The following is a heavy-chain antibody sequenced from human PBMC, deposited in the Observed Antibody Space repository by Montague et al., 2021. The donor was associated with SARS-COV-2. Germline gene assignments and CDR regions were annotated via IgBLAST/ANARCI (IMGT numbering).Heavy chain of an antibody. CDR1: GFTVNSSY. CDR3: ASAPPHPRTSYGTHFDY. Sequence: SLRLSCAASGFTVNSSYISWVRQAPGKGLEWVSVLYIGGASLYAASVMGRYTISRDNSKNTQYLQMNTLRAEDTALYCCASAPPHPRTSYGTHFDYWGQGTLVTVSS. V-gene: IGHV3-53*01. CDR2: LYIGGAS. J-gene: IGHJ4*02. D-gene: IGHD5-18*01.